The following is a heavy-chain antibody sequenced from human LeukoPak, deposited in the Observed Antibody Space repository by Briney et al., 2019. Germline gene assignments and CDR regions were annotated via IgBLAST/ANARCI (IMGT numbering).Heavy chain of an antibody. V-gene: IGHV4-4*02. D-gene: IGHD1-26*01. J-gene: IGHJ5*02. CDR2: IYHSGST. CDR1: GGSISSSNW. Sequence: PSETLSLTCAVSGGSISSSNWWSWVRQPPGKGLEWIGEIYHSGSTNYNPSLKSRVTISVDKSKNQFSLKLSSVTAADTAVYYCARDIVGATLWWFDPWGQGTLVTVSS. CDR3: ARDIVGATLWWFDP.